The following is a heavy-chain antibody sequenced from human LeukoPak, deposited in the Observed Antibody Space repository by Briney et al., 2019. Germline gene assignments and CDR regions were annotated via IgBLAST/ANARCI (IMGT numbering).Heavy chain of an antibody. CDR2: IYYSGST. Sequence: YPSETLSLTCTVSGGSISSYYWSWIRQPPGKGLEWIGYIYYSGSTNYNPSLKSRVTISVDTSKNQFSLKLSSVTAADTAVYYCARAPPPNYGDYLYYFDYWGQGTLVTVSS. CDR3: ARAPPPNYGDYLYYFDY. V-gene: IGHV4-59*08. J-gene: IGHJ4*02. D-gene: IGHD4-17*01. CDR1: GGSISSYY.